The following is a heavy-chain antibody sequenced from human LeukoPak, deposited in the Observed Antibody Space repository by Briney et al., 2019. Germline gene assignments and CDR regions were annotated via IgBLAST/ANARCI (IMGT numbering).Heavy chain of an antibody. Sequence: SLRLSCAASGFTFDDYAMHWVRQAPGKGLEWVSGIRWNSGSICYADSVKGRFTISRDNAKNSLYLQMNSLRAEDTAWYYCAKDNLAAAGTNNWFDPWGQGTLVTVSS. D-gene: IGHD6-13*01. CDR3: AKDNLAAAGTNNWFDP. J-gene: IGHJ5*02. CDR1: GFTFDDYA. CDR2: IRWNSGSI. V-gene: IGHV3-9*01.